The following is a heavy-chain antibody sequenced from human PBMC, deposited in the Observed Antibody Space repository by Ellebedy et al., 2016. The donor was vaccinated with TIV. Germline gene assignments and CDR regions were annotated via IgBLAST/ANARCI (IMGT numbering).Heavy chain of an antibody. D-gene: IGHD2-2*02. Sequence: SETLSLXXTVSGGSISSGSYYWSWFRQPAGKGLEWIGRIYTSGSTNYNPSLKSRVTMSVDTSKNQFSLKLSSVTAADTAVYYCARDLYHLLYGSDMYNYFDPWGQGTLVTVSS. CDR2: IYTSGST. J-gene: IGHJ5*02. CDR3: ARDLYHLLYGSDMYNYFDP. V-gene: IGHV4-61*02. CDR1: GGSISSGSYY.